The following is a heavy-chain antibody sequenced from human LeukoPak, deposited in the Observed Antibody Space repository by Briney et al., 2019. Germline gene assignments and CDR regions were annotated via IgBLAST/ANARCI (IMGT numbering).Heavy chain of an antibody. V-gene: IGHV3-48*01. CDR1: GFTFSSYT. J-gene: IGHJ6*03. D-gene: IGHD6-25*01. CDR3: ARFAAGGSYYYYMDV. CDR2: IGTSSTTI. Sequence: GGSLRLSCAASGFTFSSYTMNWVRQPPGKGLEWVSNIGTSSTTIYYADPVKGRFTISRDNAKNSLYLQMNSLRADDTAVYYCARFAAGGSYYYYMDVWGKGTTVTVSS.